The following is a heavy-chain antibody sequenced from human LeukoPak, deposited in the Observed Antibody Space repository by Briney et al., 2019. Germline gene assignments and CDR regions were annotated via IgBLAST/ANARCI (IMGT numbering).Heavy chain of an antibody. Sequence: GESLKISCKGSGYRFTSYWISWVRQMPGKGLEWMGRIDPSDSYTNYSPSFQGHVTISADKSISTAYLQWSSLKASDTAMYYCARLSIVGATSITDYYYGMDVWGQGTTVTVSS. CDR1: GYRFTSYW. J-gene: IGHJ6*02. D-gene: IGHD1-26*01. V-gene: IGHV5-10-1*01. CDR3: ARLSIVGATSITDYYYGMDV. CDR2: IDPSDSYT.